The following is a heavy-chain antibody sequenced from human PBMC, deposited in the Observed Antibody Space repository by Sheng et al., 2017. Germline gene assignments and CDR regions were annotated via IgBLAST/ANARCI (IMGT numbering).Heavy chain of an antibody. CDR3: AAAYGDYLFYYYYGMDV. D-gene: IGHD4-17*01. V-gene: IGHV3-48*03. Sequence: EVQLVESGGRLGTALEGPLRLSCAASGFTFSSYEMNWVRQAPGKGLEWVSYISSSGSTIYYADSVKGRFTISRDNAKNSLYLQMNSLRAEDTAVYYCAAAYGDYLFYYYYGMDVWGQGTTVTVSS. CDR1: GFTFSSYE. J-gene: IGHJ6*02. CDR2: ISSSGSTI.